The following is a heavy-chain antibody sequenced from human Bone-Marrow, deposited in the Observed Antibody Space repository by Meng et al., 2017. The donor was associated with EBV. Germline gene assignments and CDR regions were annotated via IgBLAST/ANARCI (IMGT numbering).Heavy chain of an antibody. Sequence: QVQLREWGPGLVKPSQTLSLVCAVARGSISSCGYLWTSSREPPGQGLQSLRYIDLSGSTYHNPSLKSRVTSSVDVSKNHFSLKPGSVTAVDSAVYYCATYEIDGACKGYWGQGTLVTVSS. CDR1: RGSISSCGYL. CDR3: ATYEIDGACKGY. V-gene: IGHV4-30-4*01. J-gene: IGHJ4*02. D-gene: IGHD3-9*01. CDR2: IDLSGST.